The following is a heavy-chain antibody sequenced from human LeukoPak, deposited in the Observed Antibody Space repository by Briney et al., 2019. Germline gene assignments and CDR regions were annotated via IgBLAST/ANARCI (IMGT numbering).Heavy chain of an antibody. V-gene: IGHV3-21*01. CDR3: ARWGSSCPFDY. J-gene: IGHJ4*02. Sequence: PGGSLRLSCAASGFTFSSYSMNWVRQAPGKGLEWVSSISSSISYIYYADSVKGRFTISRDNAKNSLYLQMNSLRAEDTAVYYCARWGSSCPFDYWGQGTLVTVSS. CDR2: ISSSISYI. D-gene: IGHD6-13*01. CDR1: GFTFSSYS.